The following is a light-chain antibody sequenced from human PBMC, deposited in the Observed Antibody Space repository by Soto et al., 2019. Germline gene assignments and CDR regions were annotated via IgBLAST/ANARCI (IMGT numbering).Light chain of an antibody. CDR3: SSYTISSTYV. V-gene: IGLV2-14*01. Sequence: QSVLTQPASVSGSPGQSITISCTGTGSDVGGYNYVSWYQKHPGKAPKLIIHEVNNRPSGVSDRFSGSKSGYTASLTISGLQAEDEADYYCSSYTISSTYVFGTGTKLTVL. CDR2: EVN. J-gene: IGLJ1*01. CDR1: GSDVGGYNY.